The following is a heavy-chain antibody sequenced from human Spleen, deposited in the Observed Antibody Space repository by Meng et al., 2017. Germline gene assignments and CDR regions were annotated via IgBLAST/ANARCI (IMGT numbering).Heavy chain of an antibody. CDR3: ATFPRAFDI. V-gene: IGHV3-53*01. J-gene: IGHJ3*02. Sequence: GESLKISCAASGFTVSHNYMSWVRQAPGEGLEWVSVIYSGGNTYYADSVKGRFTISRDNAKNSLYLQMNSLRAEDTALYYCATFPRAFDIWGQGTMVTVSS. CDR1: GFTVSHNY. CDR2: IYSGGNT.